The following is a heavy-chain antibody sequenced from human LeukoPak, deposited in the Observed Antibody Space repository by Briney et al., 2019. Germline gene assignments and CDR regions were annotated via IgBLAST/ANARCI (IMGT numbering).Heavy chain of an antibody. CDR2: INHSGST. J-gene: IGHJ4*02. CDR1: GGSFSGYY. CDR3: ARVKEAGMVHYFDY. Sequence: SETLSLTCAVYGGSFSGYYWSWIRQPPGKGLEWIGEINHSGSTNYNPSLKSRVTISVDTSKNQFSLKLSSVTAADTAVYYCARVKEAGMVHYFDYWGQGTLVTVSS. D-gene: IGHD3-10*01. V-gene: IGHV4-34*01.